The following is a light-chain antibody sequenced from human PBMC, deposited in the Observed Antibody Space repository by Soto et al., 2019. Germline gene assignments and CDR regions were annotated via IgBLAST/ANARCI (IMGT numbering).Light chain of an antibody. CDR2: DAS. Sequence: DIQMTQSPSSLSASVGDRVTITCQASQDISNYLNWYQQKPGKAPKLLIYDASNLETGVPSRFSGSGSGTDFTFTISSLQPEDIATYYCQQYDNLWRLTFCGGTKVEIK. J-gene: IGKJ4*01. CDR3: QQYDNLWRLT. V-gene: IGKV1-33*01. CDR1: QDISNY.